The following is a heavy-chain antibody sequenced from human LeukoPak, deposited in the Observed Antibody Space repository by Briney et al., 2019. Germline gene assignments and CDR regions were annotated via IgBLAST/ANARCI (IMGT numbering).Heavy chain of an antibody. CDR3: ARGGSGYSYGYVDY. Sequence: SVKVSCKASGGTFSSHTISWVRQAPGQGLEWMGRIIPILGIANYAQKFQGRVTITADKSTSTAYMELSSLRSEDTAVYYCARGGSGYSYGYVDYWGQGTLVTVSS. D-gene: IGHD5-18*01. CDR2: IIPILGIA. J-gene: IGHJ4*02. V-gene: IGHV1-69*02. CDR1: GGTFSSHT.